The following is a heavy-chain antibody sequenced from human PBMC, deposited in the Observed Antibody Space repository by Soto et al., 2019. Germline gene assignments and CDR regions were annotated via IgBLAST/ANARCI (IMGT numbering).Heavy chain of an antibody. CDR1: GFTFSSYG. V-gene: IGHV3-33*01. Sequence: QVQLVESGGGVVQPGRSLRLSCAASGFTFSSYGMHWVRQPPGKGLEWVAVIWYDGSNKYYPDSVKGRFTISRDNSKKTLFLQMNNLRAEDTAVYYCARSEGESSGYLASYYYGMDVWGQGTTVTVSS. D-gene: IGHD3-22*01. J-gene: IGHJ6*02. CDR3: ARSEGESSGYLASYYYGMDV. CDR2: IWYDGSNK.